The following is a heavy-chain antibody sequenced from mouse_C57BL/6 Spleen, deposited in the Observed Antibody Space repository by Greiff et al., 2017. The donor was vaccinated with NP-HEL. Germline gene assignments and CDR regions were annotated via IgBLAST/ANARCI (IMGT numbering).Heavy chain of an antibody. J-gene: IGHJ1*03. CDR2: IYPSDSET. CDR1: GYTFTSYW. CDR3: ARSNGRYFDV. V-gene: IGHV1-61*01. Sequence: QVQLKQPGAELVRPGSSVKLSCKASGYTFTSYWMDWVKQRPGQGLEWIGNIYPSDSETHYNQKFKDKATLTVDKSSSTAYMQLSSLTSGDSAVYYCARSNGRYFDVWGTGTTVTVSS.